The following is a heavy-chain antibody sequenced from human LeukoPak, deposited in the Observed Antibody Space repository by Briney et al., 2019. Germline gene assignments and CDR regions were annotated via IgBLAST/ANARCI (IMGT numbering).Heavy chain of an antibody. CDR2: INHSGST. Sequence: SETLSLTCAVYGGSFSGYYWSWIRQPPGKGLEWIGEINHSGSTNYNPSLESRVTISVDTSKNQFSLKLSSVTAADTAVYYCARGWVVWGQGTLVTVSS. J-gene: IGHJ4*02. D-gene: IGHD2-15*01. CDR1: GGSFSGYY. CDR3: ARGWVV. V-gene: IGHV4-34*01.